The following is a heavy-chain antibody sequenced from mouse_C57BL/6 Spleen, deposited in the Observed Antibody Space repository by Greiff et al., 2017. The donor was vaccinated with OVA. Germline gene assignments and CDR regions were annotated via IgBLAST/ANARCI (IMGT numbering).Heavy chain of an antibody. D-gene: IGHD2-4*01. J-gene: IGHJ3*01. CDR3: ARSLDYGFAY. CDR1: GYAFTNYL. V-gene: IGHV1-54*01. CDR2: INPGSGGT. Sequence: QVQLQQSGAELVRPGTSVKVSCKASGYAFTNYLIEWVKQRPGQGLEWIGVINPGSGGTNYNEKFKGKATLTADKSSSTAYMQLSSLTSEDSAVYFCARSLDYGFAYWGQGTLVTVSA.